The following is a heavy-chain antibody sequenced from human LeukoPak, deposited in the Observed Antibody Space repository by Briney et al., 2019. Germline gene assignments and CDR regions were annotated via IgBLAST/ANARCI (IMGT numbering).Heavy chain of an antibody. D-gene: IGHD2-8*01. Sequence: ASVKVSCKASGYMFTSYGISWVRQAPGQGLESMGWISTNKGNTNYAQRLQGRVTMTTDTSTSTAYMELRSLRSDDTAIYYCVRDIQWRFDPWGQGTLVTVSS. V-gene: IGHV1-18*01. J-gene: IGHJ5*02. CDR1: GYMFTSYG. CDR3: VRDIQWRFDP. CDR2: ISTNKGNT.